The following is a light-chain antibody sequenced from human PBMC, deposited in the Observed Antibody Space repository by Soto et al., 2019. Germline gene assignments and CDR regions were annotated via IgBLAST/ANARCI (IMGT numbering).Light chain of an antibody. Sequence: QSALTQPPSASGSPGQSVTISCTGTSRDVGGYDYVSWYQQHPGKAPKLIIYEVTLRPSGVPVRFSGSKSGNTASLTVSGLQAEDEADYSCSSYGGSNSHVVFGGGGKLTVL. CDR2: EVT. V-gene: IGLV2-8*01. J-gene: IGLJ2*01. CDR1: SRDVGGYDY. CDR3: SSYGGSNSHVV.